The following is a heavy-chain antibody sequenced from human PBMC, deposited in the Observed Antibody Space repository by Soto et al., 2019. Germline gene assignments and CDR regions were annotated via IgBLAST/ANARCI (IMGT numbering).Heavy chain of an antibody. CDR3: ARDQLEGNWFDP. CDR2: IYHSGNT. V-gene: IGHV4-30-2*01. J-gene: IGHJ5*02. Sequence: SETLSLTCAVSGGSISSGGYSWNWIRQPPGKGLEWIGYIYHSGNTLYNPSLKSRVTISVDKSKNQFSLKLTSVTAADTAVYYCARDQLEGNWFDPWGQGTLVTVSS. D-gene: IGHD1-1*01. CDR1: GGSISSGGYS.